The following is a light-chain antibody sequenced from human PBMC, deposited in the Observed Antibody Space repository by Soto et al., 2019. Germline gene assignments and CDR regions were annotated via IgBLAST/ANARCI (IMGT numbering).Light chain of an antibody. Sequence: DIQMTQSPSTLSASVGDRVTITCRASQSISSWLAWYQQKPGKAPKLLIYDASSLKSGVPSRFSGRGSGTEFTLTISSLQPDDFATYYCQQYNSYSLTFGQGTKVEIK. J-gene: IGKJ1*01. CDR2: DAS. V-gene: IGKV1-5*01. CDR3: QQYNSYSLT. CDR1: QSISSW.